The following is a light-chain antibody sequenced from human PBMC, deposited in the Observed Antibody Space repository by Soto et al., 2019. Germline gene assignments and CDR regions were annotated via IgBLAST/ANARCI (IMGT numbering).Light chain of an antibody. CDR2: EGS. CDR1: SSDVGSYNL. V-gene: IGLV2-23*01. Sequence: QSALTQPASVSGSPGQSIPISCTGTSSDVGSYNLVSWYQQHPGKAPKLMIYEGSKRPTGVSNRFSGYKTVNTASLTIYGLQAEDEDDYYCCSYAGSSTFNVFGTGTKLTVL. J-gene: IGLJ1*01. CDR3: CSYAGSSTFNV.